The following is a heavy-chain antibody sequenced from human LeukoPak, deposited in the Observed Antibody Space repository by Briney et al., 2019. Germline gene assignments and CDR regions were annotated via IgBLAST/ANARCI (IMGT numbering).Heavy chain of an antibody. V-gene: IGHV4-34*01. CDR2: INHSGST. Sequence: SETLSLTCAVYGGSFSGYYWSWIRQPPGKGLEWIGEINHSGSTNYNPSLKSRVTISVDTSKNQFSLKLSFVTTADTAVYYCARALGYCSGGSCTRGYNWFDPWGQGTLVTVPS. CDR1: GGSFSGYY. D-gene: IGHD2-15*01. CDR3: ARALGYCSGGSCTRGYNWFDP. J-gene: IGHJ5*02.